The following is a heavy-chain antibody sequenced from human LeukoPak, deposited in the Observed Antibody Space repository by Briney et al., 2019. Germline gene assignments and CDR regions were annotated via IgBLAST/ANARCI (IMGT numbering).Heavy chain of an antibody. CDR2: IYYSGST. CDR1: GFTFSTYA. CDR3: ARLDTIFGVAKGFDY. D-gene: IGHD3-3*01. V-gene: IGHV4-59*01. Sequence: GSLRLSCAASGFTFSTYAMSWIRQAPGKGLEYIGYIYYSGSTNYNPSLKSRVTISVDTSKNQFSLKLSSVTAADTAVYYCARLDTIFGVAKGFDYWGQGIPVTVPS. J-gene: IGHJ4*02.